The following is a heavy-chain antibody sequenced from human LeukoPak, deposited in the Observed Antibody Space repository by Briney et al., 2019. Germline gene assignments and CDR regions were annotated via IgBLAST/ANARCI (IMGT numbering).Heavy chain of an antibody. Sequence: GGSLRLSCAASGFTFSSYAMSWVRQAPGKGLEWVSAISGSGGSTYYADSVKGRFTISRDNSKNTLYLQMNSLRAEDTAVYYCAKDLHGPFEAAAGTIYFDYWGQGTLVTVSS. J-gene: IGHJ4*02. CDR1: GFTFSSYA. CDR3: AKDLHGPFEAAAGTIYFDY. CDR2: ISGSGGST. V-gene: IGHV3-23*01. D-gene: IGHD6-13*01.